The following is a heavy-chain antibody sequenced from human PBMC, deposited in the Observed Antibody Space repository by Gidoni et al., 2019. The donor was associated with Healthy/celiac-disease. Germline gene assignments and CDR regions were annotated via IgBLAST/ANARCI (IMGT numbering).Heavy chain of an antibody. CDR3: AREVVVVVAAAFDY. D-gene: IGHD2-15*01. Sequence: QVQLQESGPGLVKPSQTLSLTCTVSGGSISSGSYYWSWIRQPAGKGLEWIGRIYTSGSTNYNPSLKSRVTISVDTSKNQFSLKLSSVTAADTAVYYCAREVVVVVAAAFDYWGQGTLVTVSS. V-gene: IGHV4-61*02. J-gene: IGHJ4*02. CDR1: GGSISSGSYY. CDR2: IYTSGST.